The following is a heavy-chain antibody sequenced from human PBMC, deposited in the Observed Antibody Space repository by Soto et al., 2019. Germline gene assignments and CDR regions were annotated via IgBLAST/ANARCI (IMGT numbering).Heavy chain of an antibody. CDR2: INPNSGGT. J-gene: IGHJ6*02. CDR1: GDTFSCYS. V-gene: IGHV1-2*04. CDR3: ARGLSGSLYDYYYYGMDV. Sequence: ASVKVSCKASGDTFSCYSMSWVRQAPGQGLEWMGWINPNSGGTNYAQKFQGWVTMTRDTSISTAYMELSRLRSDDTAVYYCARGLSGSLYDYYYYGMDVWGQGTTVTVSS. D-gene: IGHD1-26*01.